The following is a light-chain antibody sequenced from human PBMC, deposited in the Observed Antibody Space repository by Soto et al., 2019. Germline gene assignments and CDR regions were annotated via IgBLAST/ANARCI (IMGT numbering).Light chain of an antibody. CDR2: GAS. J-gene: IGKJ1*01. CDR1: QSISSSS. V-gene: IGKV3-20*01. Sequence: EIVLTQSPGTLSLPPGERATLSCRATQSISSSSLAWYQQKPGQAPRLLIYGASRRATGTPDRFSGSGSGTDFTLTISRLEPEDFAVYYCQQYGSSPRTFGQGTNVDIK. CDR3: QQYGSSPRT.